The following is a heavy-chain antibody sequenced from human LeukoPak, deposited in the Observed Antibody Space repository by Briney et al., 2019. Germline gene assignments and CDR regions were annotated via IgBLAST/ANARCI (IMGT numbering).Heavy chain of an antibody. Sequence: SETLSLTCAVSAYSISSGYYWGWPRQPPGKGLEGIGSIYHSGITHYHPSLKGRVTISVDTSKNQFSLKLSSVTAADTAVYYCARGLYYGPGSYTAAGNWGQGTMVIVSS. CDR3: ARGLYYGPGSYTAAGN. CDR1: AYSISSGYY. J-gene: IGHJ4*02. V-gene: IGHV4-38-2*01. D-gene: IGHD3-10*01. CDR2: IYHSGIT.